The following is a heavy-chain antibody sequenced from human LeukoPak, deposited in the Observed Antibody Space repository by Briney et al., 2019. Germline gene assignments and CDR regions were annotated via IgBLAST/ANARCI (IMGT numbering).Heavy chain of an antibody. CDR2: IRYDGSNK. V-gene: IGHV3-30*02. J-gene: IGHJ4*02. Sequence: PGGSLKLSCAASGFTFSSYGMHWVRQAPGKGLEWVAFIRYDGSNKYYADSVKGRFTISRDNSKNTLYLQMNSLRAEDTAVYYCAKDQPPLRSLEWLPRRNFDYWGQGTLVTVSS. D-gene: IGHD3-3*01. CDR1: GFTFSSYG. CDR3: AKDQPPLRSLEWLPRRNFDY.